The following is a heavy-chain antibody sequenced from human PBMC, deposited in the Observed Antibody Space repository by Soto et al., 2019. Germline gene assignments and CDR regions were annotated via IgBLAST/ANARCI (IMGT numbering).Heavy chain of an antibody. V-gene: IGHV3-23*01. D-gene: IGHD3-3*01. CDR2: ISGTGGAT. Sequence: GGSLRLSFAASGFSFTTYAMTWVRQGPVKGLEGVSSISGTGGATYYADSVEGRFTISRDDSKNTLFLHMGSLRAEDTSLYYCANAGRPYYDLWSKKRFGPWGRCSRITVCS. J-gene: IGHJ5*02. CDR1: GFSFTTYA. CDR3: ANAGRPYYDLWSKKRFGP.